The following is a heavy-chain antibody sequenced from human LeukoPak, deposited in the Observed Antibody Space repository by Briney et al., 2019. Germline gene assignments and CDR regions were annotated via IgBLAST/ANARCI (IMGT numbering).Heavy chain of an antibody. D-gene: IGHD6-13*01. CDR2: IKQDGSEK. CDR3: ARGIAAAGYWYFDL. Sequence: GGSLRLSCAASGFTFSSYSMNWVRQAPGKGLEWVANIKQDGSEKYYVDSVKGRFTISRDNAKNPLYLQMNSLRAEDTAVYYCARGIAAAGYWYFDLWGRGTLVTVSS. V-gene: IGHV3-7*01. J-gene: IGHJ2*01. CDR1: GFTFSSYS.